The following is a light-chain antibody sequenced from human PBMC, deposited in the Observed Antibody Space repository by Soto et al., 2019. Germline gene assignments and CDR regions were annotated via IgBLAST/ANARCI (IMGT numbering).Light chain of an antibody. J-gene: IGLJ3*02. V-gene: IGLV4-69*01. CDR2: LNSDGSH. CDR3: QTWGTGFWV. Sequence: QTVVTQSPSASASLGASVKLTCTLSSGHSSYAIAWHQQQPEKGPRYLMKLNSDGSHSKGDGIPDRFSDSSSGAERYLTISSLQSEDEADYYCQTWGTGFWVFGGGTKLTVL. CDR1: SGHSSYA.